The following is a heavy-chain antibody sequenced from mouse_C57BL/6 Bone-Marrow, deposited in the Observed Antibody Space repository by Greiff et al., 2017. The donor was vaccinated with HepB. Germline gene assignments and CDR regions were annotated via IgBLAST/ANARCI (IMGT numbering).Heavy chain of an antibody. CDR2: ISYDGSN. V-gene: IGHV3-6*01. D-gene: IGHD1-1*01. CDR1: GYSITSGYY. J-gene: IGHJ3*01. Sequence: EVQRVESGPGLVKPSQSLSLTCSVTGYSITSGYYWNWIRQFPGNKLEWMGYISYDGSNNYNPSLKNRISITRDTSKNQFFLKLNSVTTEDTATHYCARELRSWFAYWGQGTLVTVSA. CDR3: ARELRSWFAY.